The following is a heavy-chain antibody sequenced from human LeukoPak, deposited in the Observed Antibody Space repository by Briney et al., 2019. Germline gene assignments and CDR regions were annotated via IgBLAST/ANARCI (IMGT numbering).Heavy chain of an antibody. Sequence: PGGSLRLSCAASGFTFSTYAMSWVRQAPGEGLEWVSSISGSGGSSYYADPSKGRFTISRDNSKNTLYLQMNSLRAEDTAVYYCAKGPIAGTRWFDPWGQGTLVTVSS. CDR1: GFTFSTYA. CDR2: ISGSGGSS. CDR3: AKGPIAGTRWFDP. J-gene: IGHJ5*02. D-gene: IGHD6-13*01. V-gene: IGHV3-23*01.